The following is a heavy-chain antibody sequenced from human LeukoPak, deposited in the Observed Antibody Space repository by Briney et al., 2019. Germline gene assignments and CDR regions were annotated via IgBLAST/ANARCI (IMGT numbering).Heavy chain of an antibody. CDR1: GGSISSYY. Sequence: PSETLSLTCTVSGGSISSYYWSWIRQPPGKGLEWSGYIYYSGSTNYNPSLKSRVTISVDTSKNQFSLKLSSVTAADTAVYYCARAWMGIAAVWFDPWGQGTLVTVSS. D-gene: IGHD6-25*01. CDR2: IYYSGST. CDR3: ARAWMGIAAVWFDP. J-gene: IGHJ5*02. V-gene: IGHV4-59*12.